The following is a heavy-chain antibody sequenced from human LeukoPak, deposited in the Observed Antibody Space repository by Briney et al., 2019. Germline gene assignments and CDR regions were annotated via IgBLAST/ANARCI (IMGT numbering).Heavy chain of an antibody. CDR3: AKGLQHSNLD. CDR1: GFTFGNFA. CDR2: ITGSGGGR. V-gene: IGHV3-23*01. D-gene: IGHD5-18*01. Sequence: GGSLRLSCAASGFTFGNFAMTWVRQAPGKGLEWVSAITGSGGGRYYADSVKGRFVISRDNSENTLDLQMNSLRAEDTAVYYCAKGLQHSNLDWGHGTLVTVSS. J-gene: IGHJ4*01.